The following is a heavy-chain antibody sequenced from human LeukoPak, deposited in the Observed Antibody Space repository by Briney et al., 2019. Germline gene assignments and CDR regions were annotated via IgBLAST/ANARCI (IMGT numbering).Heavy chain of an antibody. D-gene: IGHD2-2*01. CDR1: GFTFSRHG. J-gene: IGHJ6*03. CDR3: AKGSFYCSGNTCPQYYYYMDV. CDR2: IRYDGSNK. V-gene: IGHV3-30*02. Sequence: PGGSLRPSCAASGFTFSRHGMHWVRQAPGKGLEWVAFIRYDGSNKYYADSVKGRFTISRDNSKNTLSLQMNSLRAEDTAVYYCAKGSFYCSGNTCPQYYYYMDVWGKGTTVTVSS.